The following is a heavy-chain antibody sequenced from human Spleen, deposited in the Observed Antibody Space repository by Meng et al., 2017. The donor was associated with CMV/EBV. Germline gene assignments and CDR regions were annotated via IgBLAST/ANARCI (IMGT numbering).Heavy chain of an antibody. Sequence: KVSCKASGYTFTDYYLHWMRQAPGQGLEWMGWINGRNGGTSYAQKFQGRVAMTRDTSISTVYMELTSLTSDDTAVYYCARVRGIGYWGQGTLVTVSS. V-gene: IGHV1-2*02. CDR3: ARVRGIGY. D-gene: IGHD3-16*01. CDR2: INGRNGGT. J-gene: IGHJ4*02. CDR1: GYTFTDYY.